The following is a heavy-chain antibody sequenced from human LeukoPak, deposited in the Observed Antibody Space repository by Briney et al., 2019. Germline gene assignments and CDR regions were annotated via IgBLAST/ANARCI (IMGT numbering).Heavy chain of an antibody. V-gene: IGHV3-30*03. Sequence: GGSLRLSCAASGFTFSSYGMHWVRQAPGKGLEWVAVISYDGSSKYYADSVKGRFTISRDNSKNTLYLQMGSLSAEDMAVYYCARGTGSGWYFDYWGQGTLVTVSS. CDR2: ISYDGSSK. CDR3: ARGTGSGWYFDY. CDR1: GFTFSSYG. D-gene: IGHD6-19*01. J-gene: IGHJ4*02.